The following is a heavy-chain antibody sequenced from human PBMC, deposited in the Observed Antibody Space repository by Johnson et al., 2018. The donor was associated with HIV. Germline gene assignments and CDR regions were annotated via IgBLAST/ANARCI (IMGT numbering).Heavy chain of an antibody. D-gene: IGHD6-13*01. J-gene: IGHJ3*02. V-gene: IGHV3-48*03. CDR1: GFDFKSYA. CDR3: AREPGSSSRLGAFDI. Sequence: VQLVESGGGLVQPGGSLRISCAASGFDFKSYAMSWIRQAPGKGLEWVSYISSRGSTIYYADSVKGRFTISRDNAKNSLYLQMNSLRAEDTAVYYCAREPGSSSRLGAFDIWGQGTMVTVSS. CDR2: ISSRGSTI.